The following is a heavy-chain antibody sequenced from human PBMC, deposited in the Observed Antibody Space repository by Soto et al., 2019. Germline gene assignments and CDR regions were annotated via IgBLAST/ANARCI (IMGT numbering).Heavy chain of an antibody. CDR1: GYTFTTYD. Sequence: QVQLVQSGAEVRKPGASVKVSCKASGYTFTTYDINWVRQATGQGLEWMGWMNPNSGNTVYAQKFQGRVPMTRNTSINTAYMELTSLTSDETSVYYCARYHYYYCMDVWGQGTTVTVSS. J-gene: IGHJ6*02. D-gene: IGHD3-22*01. CDR2: MNPNSGNT. V-gene: IGHV1-8*01. CDR3: ARYHYYYCMDV.